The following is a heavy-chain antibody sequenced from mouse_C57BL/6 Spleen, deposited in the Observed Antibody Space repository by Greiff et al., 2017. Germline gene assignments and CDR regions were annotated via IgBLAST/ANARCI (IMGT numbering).Heavy chain of an antibody. V-gene: IGHV3-6*01. J-gene: IGHJ2*01. D-gene: IGHD3-3*01. CDR2: ISYDGSN. Sequence: VQLKESGPGLVKPSQSLSLTCSVTGYSITSGYYWNWIRQFPGNKLEWMGYISYDGSNNYNPSLKNRISITRDTSKNQFFLKLNSVTTEDTATYYCAREKGLGNYWGQGTTLTVSS. CDR3: AREKGLGNY. CDR1: GYSITSGYY.